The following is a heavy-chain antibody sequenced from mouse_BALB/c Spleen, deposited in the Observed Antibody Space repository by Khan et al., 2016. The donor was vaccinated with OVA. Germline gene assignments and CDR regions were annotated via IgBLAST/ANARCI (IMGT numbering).Heavy chain of an antibody. J-gene: IGHJ1*01. V-gene: IGHV3-5*02. CDR1: GISITTGNYR. CDR2: IYYSGTI. Sequence: VQLKESGPGLVKPSQTVSLTCTVTGISITTGNYRWSWIRQFPGNKLEWIGNIYYSGTITYNPSLTSRTTITSDTSKRQFFLEMNSLTAEDTATYFCARDYGSLYWYFDVWGAGTTVTVSS. CDR3: ARDYGSLYWYFDV. D-gene: IGHD1-1*01.